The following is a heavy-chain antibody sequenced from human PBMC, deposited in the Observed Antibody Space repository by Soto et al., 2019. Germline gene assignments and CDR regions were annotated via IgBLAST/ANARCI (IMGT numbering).Heavy chain of an antibody. V-gene: IGHV2-70*11. Sequence: SGPTLVNPTQTLTLTCTFSGFSLSTSGMCVSWIRQPPGKALEWLARIDWDDDKYYSTSLKTRLTISKDTSKNQVVLTMTNMDPVDTATYYCARMALLYFDWLPDYSGQGTLVTVSS. CDR2: IDWDDDK. CDR1: GFSLSTSGMC. J-gene: IGHJ4*02. D-gene: IGHD3-9*01. CDR3: ARMALLYFDWLPDY.